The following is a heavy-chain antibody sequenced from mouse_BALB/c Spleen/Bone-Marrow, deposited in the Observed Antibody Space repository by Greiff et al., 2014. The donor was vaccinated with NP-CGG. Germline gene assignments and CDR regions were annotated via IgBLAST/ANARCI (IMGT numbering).Heavy chain of an antibody. V-gene: IGHV2-9*02. CDR1: GFSLTSYG. Sequence: QVQLKESGPGLVAPSQSLSITCTVSGFSLTSYGVHWVRQPPGKGLEWLGVIWAGGSTNYNSALMSRLSISKDNSKSQVFLKMNKLRTDYTAMYYCARFYLWYFDVWGAGTTVTVSS. CDR2: IWAGGST. D-gene: IGHD2-3*01. CDR3: ARFYLWYFDV. J-gene: IGHJ1*01.